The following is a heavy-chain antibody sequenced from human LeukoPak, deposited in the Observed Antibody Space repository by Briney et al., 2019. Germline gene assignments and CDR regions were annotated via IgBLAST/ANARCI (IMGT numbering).Heavy chain of an antibody. CDR2: IYYSGST. CDR1: GGSIRSGDYY. D-gene: IGHD6-25*01. J-gene: IGHJ4*02. V-gene: IGHV4-30-4*02. Sequence: SETLSLTCTVSGGSIRSGDYYWSWIRQPPGKGLEWIGYIYYSGSTFYNPFLKRRIMMSIDASKNQFSLKLSSVTAADTAVYYCARERQETYFDYWGQGTLVTVSS. CDR3: ARERQETYFDY.